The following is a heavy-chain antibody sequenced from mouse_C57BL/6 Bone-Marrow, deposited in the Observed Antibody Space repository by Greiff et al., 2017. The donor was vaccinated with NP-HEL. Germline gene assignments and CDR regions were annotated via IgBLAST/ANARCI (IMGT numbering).Heavy chain of an antibody. Sequence: VQLKESGPGMVKPSQSLSLTCTVTGYSITSGYDWHWIRHFPGNKLEWMGYISYSGSTNYNPSLKSRISITHDTSKNHFFLKLNSVTTEDTATYYCARGAGSTSFAYWGQGTLVTVSA. D-gene: IGHD1-1*01. CDR2: ISYSGST. V-gene: IGHV3-1*01. J-gene: IGHJ3*01. CDR1: GYSITSGYD. CDR3: ARGAGSTSFAY.